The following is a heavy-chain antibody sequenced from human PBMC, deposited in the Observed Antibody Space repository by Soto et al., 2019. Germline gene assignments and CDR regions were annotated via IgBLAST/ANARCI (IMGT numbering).Heavy chain of an antibody. CDR1: GGSTSSDNY. J-gene: IGHJ4*02. D-gene: IGHD3-16*01. V-gene: IGHV4-30-4*01. CDR3: AREGGESSDGLYYFDS. Sequence: QVQLQESGPGLVKPSQTLSLTCTVSGGSTSSDNYWSWIRQPPGKGLEWIGHIYYSGNTDYNPSLKSRLAISIDTSKNQFSLKLSFVTAADTAVYFCAREGGESSDGLYYFDSWGQGSLVTVSS. CDR2: IYYSGNT.